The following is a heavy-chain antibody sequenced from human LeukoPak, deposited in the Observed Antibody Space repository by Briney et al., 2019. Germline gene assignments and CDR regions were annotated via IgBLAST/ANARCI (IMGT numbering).Heavy chain of an antibody. Sequence: PGGSLRLSCAASGFIVSSNYMSWVRQAPGKGLEWVSLIYSSGNTYYADSVKGRFIISRDNSKNTLYLQMNSLRAEDTAVYYCVPTVTGRQSWGQGTLVTVSS. J-gene: IGHJ5*02. D-gene: IGHD4-17*01. CDR2: IYSSGNT. CDR1: GFIVSSNY. CDR3: VPTVTGRQS. V-gene: IGHV3-53*01.